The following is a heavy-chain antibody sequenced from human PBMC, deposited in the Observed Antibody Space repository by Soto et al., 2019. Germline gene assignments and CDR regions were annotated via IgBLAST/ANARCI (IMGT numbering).Heavy chain of an antibody. V-gene: IGHV3-30*18. D-gene: IGHD6-19*01. CDR1: GFTFSSYG. Sequence: GGSLRLSCAASGFTFSSYGMHWVRQAPGKGLEWVAVISYDGSNKYYADSVKGRFTISRDNSKNTLYLQMNSLRAEDTAVYYCAKPGGGRRHSSGWYRPFDYWGQGTLVTVSS. CDR3: AKPGGGRRHSSGWYRPFDY. J-gene: IGHJ4*02. CDR2: ISYDGSNK.